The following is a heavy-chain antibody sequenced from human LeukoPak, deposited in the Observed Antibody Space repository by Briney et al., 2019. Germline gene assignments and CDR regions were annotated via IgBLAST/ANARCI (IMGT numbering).Heavy chain of an antibody. V-gene: IGHV1-46*01. CDR1: GYTFTSHY. CDR2: INPSGGST. Sequence: VASVKVSCKASGYTFTSHYMHWVRQAPGQGLEWMGIINPSGGSTSYAQKFQGRVTMTRDTSTSTVYMELSSLRSEDTAVYYCARDTKSSGWRGGWFDPWGQGTLVTVSS. D-gene: IGHD6-19*01. J-gene: IGHJ5*02. CDR3: ARDTKSSGWRGGWFDP.